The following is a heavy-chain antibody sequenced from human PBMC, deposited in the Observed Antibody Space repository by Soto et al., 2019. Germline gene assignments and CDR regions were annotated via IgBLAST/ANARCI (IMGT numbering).Heavy chain of an antibody. CDR1: GGSMSSSSYY. CDR3: AAGKKWFDP. J-gene: IGHJ5*02. Sequence: SETLSLTCTVSGGSMSSSSYYWGWIRQAPGKGLEWIGRIYYSGSTYYNPSLKSRITISVDTSKNQFSLKLSSVTAADTAVYYCAAGKKWFDPWGQGTLVTVSS. CDR2: IYYSGST. V-gene: IGHV4-39*01. D-gene: IGHD1-1*01.